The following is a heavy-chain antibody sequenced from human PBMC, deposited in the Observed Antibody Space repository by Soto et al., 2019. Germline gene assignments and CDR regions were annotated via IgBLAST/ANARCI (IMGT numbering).Heavy chain of an antibody. D-gene: IGHD5-12*01. CDR3: ARDPGTYSGYEPDDYYYYGMDV. V-gene: IGHV3-30*14. CDR2: ISYDGSNK. J-gene: IGHJ6*02. CDR1: GFTFSSYA. Sequence: PVGSLRLSCAASGFTFSSYAMHWVRQAPGKGLEWVAVISYDGSNKYYADSVKGRFTISRDNSKNTLYLQMNSLRAEDTAVYYCARDPGTYSGYEPDDYYYYGMDVWGQGTTVTVSS.